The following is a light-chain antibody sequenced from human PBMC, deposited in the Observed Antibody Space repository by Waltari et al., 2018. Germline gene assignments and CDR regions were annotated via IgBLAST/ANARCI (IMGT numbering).Light chain of an antibody. Sequence: DIQMTKSPSSLSASVGDRVTITCQASQDISNYLNWYQQKPGKAPKLLIYDASNLETGVPSRFSGSGSGTDFTFTISSLQPEDIATYYCQQYDNLPRTFGQGTKLEIK. CDR1: QDISNY. V-gene: IGKV1-33*01. J-gene: IGKJ2*01. CDR2: DAS. CDR3: QQYDNLPRT.